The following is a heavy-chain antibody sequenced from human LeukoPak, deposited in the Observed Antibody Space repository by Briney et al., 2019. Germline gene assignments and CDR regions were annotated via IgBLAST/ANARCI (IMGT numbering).Heavy chain of an antibody. CDR2: IYTSGST. J-gene: IGHJ4*02. V-gene: IGHV4-61*02. Sequence: PSETLSLTCTVSGGSISSGSYYWSWIRQPAGKGLEWIGRIYTSGSTNYNPSLKSRVTISVDTSKNQFSLKLSSVTAADTAVYYCAGRGGNFEYWGQGTLVTVSS. D-gene: IGHD3-16*01. CDR3: AGRGGNFEY. CDR1: GGSISSGSYY.